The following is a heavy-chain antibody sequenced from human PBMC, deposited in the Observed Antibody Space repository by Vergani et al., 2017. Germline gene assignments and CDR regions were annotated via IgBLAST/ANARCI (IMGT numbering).Heavy chain of an antibody. D-gene: IGHD5-18*01. V-gene: IGHV3-48*03. Sequence: EVQLVESGGGLVQPGGSLRLSCAASGFTFSSYEMNWVRQAPGKGLEWVSYISSSGSTIYYADSVKGRFTISRDNAKNSLYLQMNSLRAEDTAVYYCAGGHEHGIQLGRKLDYWGQGTLVTVSS. CDR1: GFTFSSYE. CDR3: AGGHEHGIQLGRKLDY. CDR2: ISSSGSTI. J-gene: IGHJ4*02.